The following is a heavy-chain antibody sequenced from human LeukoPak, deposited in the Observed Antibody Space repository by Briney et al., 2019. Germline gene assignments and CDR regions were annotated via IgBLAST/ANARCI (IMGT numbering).Heavy chain of an antibody. D-gene: IGHD1/OR15-1a*01. CDR3: ARVSGLNNFDS. CDR2: IYYSGST. Sequence: PSETLSLTCAVSGGSISSGGYSWSWIRQPPGKGLEWIGYIYYSGSTYYNPSLKSRVTISVDTSKNQFSLKLTSVTAADTAIYYCARVSGLNNFDSWGQGTLVTVSS. CDR1: GGSISSGGYS. V-gene: IGHV4-30-4*07. J-gene: IGHJ4*02.